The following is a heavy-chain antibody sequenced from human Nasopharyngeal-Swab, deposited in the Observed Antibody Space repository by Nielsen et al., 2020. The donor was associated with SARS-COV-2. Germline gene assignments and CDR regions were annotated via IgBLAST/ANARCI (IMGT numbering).Heavy chain of an antibody. CDR2: ISSSSSYI. D-gene: IGHD3-22*01. CDR3: RGWLTTFDI. J-gene: IGHJ3*02. V-gene: IGHV3-21*01. CDR1: GFTFSSYS. Sequence: GESLKISCAASGFTFSSYSMNWVRQAPGKGLEWVSSISSSSSYIYYADSVKGRFTISRDSAKNSLYLQMNSLRAEDTALYYCRGWLTTFDIWGQGTLVTVSS.